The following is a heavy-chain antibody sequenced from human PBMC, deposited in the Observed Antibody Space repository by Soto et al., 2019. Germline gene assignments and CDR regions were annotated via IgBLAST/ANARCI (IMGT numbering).Heavy chain of an antibody. CDR3: ARWGATFTESSFDY. J-gene: IGHJ4*02. Sequence: ASVKVSCKASGYTFTSYGISWVRQAPGQGLEWMGWISAYNGNTNYAQKLQGRVTMTTDTSTSTAYMELRSLRSDDSAVYYCARWGATFTESSFDYWGQGTLVTVSS. V-gene: IGHV1-18*01. D-gene: IGHD1-26*01. CDR2: ISAYNGNT. CDR1: GYTFTSYG.